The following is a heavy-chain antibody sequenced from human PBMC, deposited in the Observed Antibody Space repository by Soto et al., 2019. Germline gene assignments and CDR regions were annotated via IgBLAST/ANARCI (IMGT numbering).Heavy chain of an antibody. CDR3: ARDPGIAVAGIGQYYYYGMDV. V-gene: IGHV5-51*01. CDR1: GYSFTSYW. D-gene: IGHD6-19*01. CDR2: IYPGDSDT. Sequence: PGESLKISCKGSGYSFTSYWIGWVRQMPGKGLEWMGIIYPGDSDTRYSPSFQGQVTISADKSISTAYLQWSSLKAPDTAMYYCARDPGIAVAGIGQYYYYGMDVWGQGTTVTVSS. J-gene: IGHJ6*02.